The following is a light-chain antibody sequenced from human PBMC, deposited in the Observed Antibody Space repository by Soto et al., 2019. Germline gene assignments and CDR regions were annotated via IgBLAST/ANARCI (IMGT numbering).Light chain of an antibody. Sequence: DIQVTQSPSSLSASVGDRVTITCRTSQNINIFLNWYQQKPGRAPMVVISAASNLESGVPSRFSGRGSGTEFTLTISNLQPADSALYFCQESYSTPLAFGGGTRVEIK. J-gene: IGKJ4*01. CDR3: QESYSTPLA. CDR2: AAS. V-gene: IGKV1-39*01. CDR1: QNINIF.